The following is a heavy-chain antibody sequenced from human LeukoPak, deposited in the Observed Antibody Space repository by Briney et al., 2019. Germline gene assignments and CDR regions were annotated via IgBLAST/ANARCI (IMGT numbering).Heavy chain of an antibody. CDR3: ARGGKREGFNDFWSGYYGES. Sequence: PSETLSLTCTVSGGSISSYYWSWIRQPPGKGLEWIGYIYYSGSTNYNPSLKSRVTISVDTSKNQFSLKLSSVTAADTAVYYCARGGKREGFNDFWSGYYGESWGQGTLVTVSS. CDR1: GGSISSYY. V-gene: IGHV4-59*01. D-gene: IGHD3-3*01. CDR2: IYYSGST. J-gene: IGHJ4*02.